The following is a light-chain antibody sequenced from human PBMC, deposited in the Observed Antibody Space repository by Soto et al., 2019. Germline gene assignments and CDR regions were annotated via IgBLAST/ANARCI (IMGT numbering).Light chain of an antibody. CDR1: SSDVGGYNY. CDR3: SSYTTTSAVA. CDR2: DVT. Sequence: QSALTQPASVSGSPGQWITISCTGTSSDVGGYNYVSWYQQHPGKAPNLMIYDVTNRPSGVSYRFSGSKSGNTASLTISGLQAEDEADYYCSSYTTTSAVAFGGGTKVTVL. V-gene: IGLV2-14*03. J-gene: IGLJ2*01.